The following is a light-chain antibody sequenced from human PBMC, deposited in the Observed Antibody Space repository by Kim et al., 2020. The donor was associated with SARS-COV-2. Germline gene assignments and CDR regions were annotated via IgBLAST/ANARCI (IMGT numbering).Light chain of an antibody. CDR2: RNN. V-gene: IGLV10-54*01. CDR1: TNDVGNQG. CDR3: LAWDSSLSAWV. Sequence: QAGLTQPPSVSKGLRQTATLTCTGNTNDVGNQGAAWLQHHQGHPPKLLSYRNNNRPSGISERFSAFRSGNTASLTITGLQPEDEADYYCLAWDSSLSAWVFGGGTQLTVL. J-gene: IGLJ3*02.